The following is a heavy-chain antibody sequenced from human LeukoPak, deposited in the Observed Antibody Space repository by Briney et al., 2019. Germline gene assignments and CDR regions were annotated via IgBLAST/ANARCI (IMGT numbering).Heavy chain of an antibody. V-gene: IGHV1-18*01. D-gene: IGHD2-15*01. CDR3: GRGPKAGGPHHDMDV. Sequence: ASVTVSCKASGYIFSSFFSSYGITWVRQAPGQGLEWMGWISAYSGDTNYAQKFQGRATMTTDTSTSTAYMELRSLSSDDTAVYYCGRGPKAGGPHHDMDVWGRGTTVTVSS. CDR2: ISAYSGDT. CDR1: GYIFSSFFSSYG. J-gene: IGHJ6*02.